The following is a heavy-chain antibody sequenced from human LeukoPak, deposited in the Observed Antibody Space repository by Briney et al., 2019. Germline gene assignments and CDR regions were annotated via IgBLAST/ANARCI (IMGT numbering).Heavy chain of an antibody. CDR1: GGSISSYY. V-gene: IGHV4-59*08. CDR3: ARGGDGYGNWFDP. D-gene: IGHD5-24*01. CDR2: IYYSGST. J-gene: IGHJ5*02. Sequence: KASETLSLTCTVSGGSISSYYWSWIRQPPGKGLEWIGYIYYSGSTNYNPSLKSRVTISVDTSKNQSSLKLSSVTAADTAVYYCARGGDGYGNWFDPWGQGTLVTVSS.